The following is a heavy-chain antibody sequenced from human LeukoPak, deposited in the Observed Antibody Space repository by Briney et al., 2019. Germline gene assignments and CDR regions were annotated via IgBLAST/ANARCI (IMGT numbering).Heavy chain of an antibody. CDR3: ARVAISRGYGMDV. V-gene: IGHV4-39*07. CDR1: GGSISSSSYY. CDR2: IYYSGST. Sequence: SETLSLTCTVSGGSISSSSYYWGWIRQPPGKGLEWIGSIYYSGSTYYNPSLKSRVTISVDTSKNQFSLKLSSVTAADTAVYYCARVAISRGYGMDVWGQGTTVTVSS. J-gene: IGHJ6*02. D-gene: IGHD3-22*01.